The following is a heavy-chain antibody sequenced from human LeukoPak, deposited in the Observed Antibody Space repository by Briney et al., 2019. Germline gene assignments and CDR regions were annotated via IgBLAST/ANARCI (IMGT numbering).Heavy chain of an antibody. D-gene: IGHD3-9*01. CDR2: ISYDGSNK. CDR3: AKDPGYFDWSGAFDI. V-gene: IGHV3-30*18. J-gene: IGHJ3*02. CDR1: GFTFSSYG. Sequence: GRSLRLSCAASGFTFSSYGMHWVRQAPGKGLKWVAVISYDGSNKYYADSVKGRFTISRDNSKNTLYLQMNSLRAEDTAVYYCAKDPGYFDWSGAFDIWGQGTMVTVSS.